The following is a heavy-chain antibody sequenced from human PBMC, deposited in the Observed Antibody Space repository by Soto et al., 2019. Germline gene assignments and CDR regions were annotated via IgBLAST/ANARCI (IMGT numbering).Heavy chain of an antibody. D-gene: IGHD3-10*01. J-gene: IGHJ6*03. CDR3: AKDGGSGSHMPDYYYYYMDV. V-gene: IGHV3-9*01. CDR1: GFTFDDYA. Sequence: EVQLVESGGGLVQPGRSLRLSCAASGFTFDDYAMHWVRQAPGKGLEWVSGISWNSGSIGYADSVKGRFTISRDNAKNYLYLRMNSLRAEDTALYYCAKDGGSGSHMPDYYYYYMDVWGKGTTVTVSS. CDR2: ISWNSGSI.